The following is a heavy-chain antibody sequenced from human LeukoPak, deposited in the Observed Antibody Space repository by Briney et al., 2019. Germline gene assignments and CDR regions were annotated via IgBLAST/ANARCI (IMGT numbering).Heavy chain of an antibody. V-gene: IGHV1-46*01. J-gene: IGHJ5*02. CDR3: ARDESYGDYNNWFDP. CDR2: INPSGGST. D-gene: IGHD4-17*01. CDR1: GYTFTSYY. Sequence: TSVKVSCKASGYTFTSYYMHWVRQAPGQGLEWMGIINPSGGSTSYAQKFQGRVTMTRDTSTSTVYMELSSLRSDDTAVYYCARDESYGDYNNWFDPWGQGTLVTVSS.